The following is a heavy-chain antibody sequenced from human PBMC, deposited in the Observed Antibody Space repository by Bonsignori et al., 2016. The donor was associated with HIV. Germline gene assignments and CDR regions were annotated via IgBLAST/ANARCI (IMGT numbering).Heavy chain of an antibody. CDR3: VRGTSASGYFYMDV. D-gene: IGHD6-13*01. J-gene: IGHJ6*03. CDR2: VRNKPKSYST. V-gene: IGHV3-72*01. Sequence: WIRQPPGKGLEWVARVRNKPKSYSTEYAASVKGRFTVSRDDSRNSLYLQMSNLDTEDTALYYCVRGTSASGYFYMDVWGTGTTVTVSS.